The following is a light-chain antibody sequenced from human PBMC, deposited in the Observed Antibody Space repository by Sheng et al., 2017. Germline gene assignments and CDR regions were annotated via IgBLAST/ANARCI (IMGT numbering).Light chain of an antibody. V-gene: IGLV2-23*01. CDR3: CSYVGTGTLYV. CDR1: SSDVGSYNL. CDR2: EGS. J-gene: IGLJ1*01. Sequence: QSALTQPASVSGSPGQSITISCTGLSSDVGSYNLVSWYQQHPGIATKLIIYEGSKRPSGVSNRFSGSKSGNTASLTISGLQAEDEADYYCCSYVGTGTLYVFGTGTKVTVL.